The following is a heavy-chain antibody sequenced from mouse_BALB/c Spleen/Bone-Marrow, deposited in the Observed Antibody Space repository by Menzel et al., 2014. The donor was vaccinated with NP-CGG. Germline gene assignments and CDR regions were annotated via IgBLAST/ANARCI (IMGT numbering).Heavy chain of an antibody. Sequence: EVKLMESGGGLVKPGGSLKLSCAASGFTFSDYYMYRVRQTPEKRLEWVATISDGGSYTYYPDSVKGRFTISRDNAKNNLYLQMSSLKSEDTAMYYCARDGNYYAMDYWGQGTSVTVSS. J-gene: IGHJ4*01. V-gene: IGHV5-4*02. CDR1: GFTFSDYY. D-gene: IGHD2-1*01. CDR2: ISDGGSYT. CDR3: ARDGNYYAMDY.